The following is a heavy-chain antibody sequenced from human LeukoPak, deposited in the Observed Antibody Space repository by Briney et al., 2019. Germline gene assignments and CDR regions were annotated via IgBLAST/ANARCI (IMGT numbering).Heavy chain of an antibody. J-gene: IGHJ6*03. CDR1: GYTFTSYA. V-gene: IGHV1-18*01. CDR2: ISAYNGNT. CDR3: ARTYGSGTYYYYYYMDV. D-gene: IGHD3-10*01. Sequence: GASVKVSCKASGYTFTSYAISWVRQAPGQGLEWMGWISAYNGNTNYAQKLQGRVTMTTDTSTSTAYMELRSLRSDDTAVYYCARTYGSGTYYYYYYMDVWGKGTTVTVSS.